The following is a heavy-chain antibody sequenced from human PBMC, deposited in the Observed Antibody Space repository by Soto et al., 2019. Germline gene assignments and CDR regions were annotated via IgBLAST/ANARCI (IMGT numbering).Heavy chain of an antibody. J-gene: IGHJ5*01. V-gene: IGHV4-30-4*01. D-gene: IGHD7-27*01. CDR1: GDSISNLDYF. CDR2: LYKSATT. Sequence: QVQLLESGPGLVKPSQTLSLTCSVSGDSISNLDYFWAWIRQPPGQALEYIGYLYKSATTYYNPSFESRVAISVDTSKSQFSLNVTSLTAADTAVYFCARGRYCLTGRCFPNWFDSWGQGALVTVSS. CDR3: ARGRYCLTGRCFPNWFDS.